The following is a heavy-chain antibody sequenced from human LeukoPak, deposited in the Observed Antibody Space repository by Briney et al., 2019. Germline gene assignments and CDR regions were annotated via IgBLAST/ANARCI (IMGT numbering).Heavy chain of an antibody. V-gene: IGHV3-7*01. CDR2: MKQDGSEK. CDR3: ARPGSTWRFDY. J-gene: IGHJ4*02. Sequence: GGSLRLSCAASGFTFSSSWMTWVRQAPGKGLEWVANMKQDGSEKYYVDSVKSRFTISRDNAKNSLYLQMDSLRAEDTAVYYCARPGSTWRFDYWGQGTLVTVSS. CDR1: GFTFSSSW. D-gene: IGHD2-2*01.